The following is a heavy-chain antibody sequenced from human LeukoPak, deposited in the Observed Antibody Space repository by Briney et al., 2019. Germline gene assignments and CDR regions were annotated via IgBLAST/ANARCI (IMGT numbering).Heavy chain of an antibody. CDR1: GYTFTGYY. D-gene: IGHD3-10*01. Sequence: ASVKVSCKASGYTFTGYYMRWVRQAPGQGLEWMGCLNPNSGGTNYAQKFQGRVTMTRDTSISTAYMELSRLRSDDTAVYYCARDSGYGAPLDVWGQGTTVTVSS. CDR3: ARDSGYGAPLDV. V-gene: IGHV1-2*02. CDR2: LNPNSGGT. J-gene: IGHJ6*02.